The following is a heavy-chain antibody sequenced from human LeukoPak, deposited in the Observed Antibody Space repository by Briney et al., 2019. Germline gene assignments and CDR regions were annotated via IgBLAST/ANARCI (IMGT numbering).Heavy chain of an antibody. Sequence: GESLKISCKGSGYRSTNDWIAWVRQMPGKGLEFMGIIYPGDSDTRYSPSFRGQVTISGDRSISTAYLQWTSLEASDTAMYFCARSKGYGSDEFNSWGQGTLVTVSS. V-gene: IGHV5-51*01. J-gene: IGHJ4*02. CDR1: GYRSTNDW. CDR2: IYPGDSDT. D-gene: IGHD3-10*01. CDR3: ARSKGYGSDEFNS.